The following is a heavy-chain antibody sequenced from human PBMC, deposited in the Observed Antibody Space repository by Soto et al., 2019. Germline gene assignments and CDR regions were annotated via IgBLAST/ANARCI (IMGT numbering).Heavy chain of an antibody. J-gene: IGHJ4*02. CDR2: IYYSGST. V-gene: IGHV4-59*08. CDR3: ARHYPDCSGGSCPFDY. CDR1: GGSISSYY. Sequence: PSETLSLTCTVSGGSISSYYWSWIRQPPGKGLEWIGYIYYSGSTNYNPSLKSRVTISVDTSKNQLSLKLSSVTAADTAVYYCARHYPDCSGGSCPFDYWGQGTLVTVSS. D-gene: IGHD2-15*01.